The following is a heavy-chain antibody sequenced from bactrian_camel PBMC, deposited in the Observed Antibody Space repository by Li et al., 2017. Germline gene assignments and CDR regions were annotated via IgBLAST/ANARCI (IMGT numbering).Heavy chain of an antibody. CDR2: FYPGGRTP. CDR1: VSSYNNFW. D-gene: IGHD3*01. V-gene: IGHV3S1*01. CDR3: GAARSAGYCSAWTDFTY. J-gene: IGHJ4*01. Sequence: HVQLVESGGGSVQAGGSLRLSCAASVSSYNNFWMAWFRQAPGKEREGVAAFYPGGRTPQYADSLKGRFTISRDNDKMTLYLQMNSLISDDTAMYYCGAARSAGYCSAWTDFTYRGQGTQVTVS.